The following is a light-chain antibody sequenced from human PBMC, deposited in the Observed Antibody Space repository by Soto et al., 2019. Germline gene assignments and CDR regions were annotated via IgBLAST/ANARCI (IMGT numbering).Light chain of an antibody. J-gene: IGLJ1*01. V-gene: IGLV2-8*01. CDR3: SSYAGSNNFCV. Sequence: QSVLTQPPSASGSPGQSVTISCTGTSSDVGGYNYVSWYQQHPGKAPKLMIYEVSKRPSGVPDRFSGSKSGNTASLTVSGLQAEDEADYYSSSYAGSNNFCVFGTVTKVTVL. CDR2: EVS. CDR1: SSDVGGYNY.